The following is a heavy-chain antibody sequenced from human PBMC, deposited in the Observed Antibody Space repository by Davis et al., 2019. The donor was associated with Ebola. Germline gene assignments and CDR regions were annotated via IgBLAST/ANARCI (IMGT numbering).Heavy chain of an antibody. CDR3: ARGRAPSGSYQYYFDY. Sequence: GSLRLSCTVSGGSISSYYWSWIRQPPGKGLEWIGYIYYSGSTNYNPSLKSRVTISVDTSKNQFSLKLSSVTAADTAVYYCARGRAPSGSYQYYFDYWGQGTLVTVSS. CDR1: GGSISSYY. D-gene: IGHD1-26*01. CDR2: IYYSGST. V-gene: IGHV4-59*01. J-gene: IGHJ4*02.